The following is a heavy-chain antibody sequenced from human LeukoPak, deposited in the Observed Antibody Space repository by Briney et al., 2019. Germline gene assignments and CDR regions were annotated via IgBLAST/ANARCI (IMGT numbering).Heavy chain of an antibody. Sequence: ASVKVSCKSSGYTFTSYGISWVRQAPGQGLEWMGWISAYNGNTNYAQKFQGRATMTTDTSTNTAYMDLRSLTSDDTAVYYCARVYGGSSAGRSFDYWGQGTLVTVSS. D-gene: IGHD1-26*01. J-gene: IGHJ4*02. CDR2: ISAYNGNT. CDR3: ARVYGGSSAGRSFDY. CDR1: GYTFTSYG. V-gene: IGHV1-18*01.